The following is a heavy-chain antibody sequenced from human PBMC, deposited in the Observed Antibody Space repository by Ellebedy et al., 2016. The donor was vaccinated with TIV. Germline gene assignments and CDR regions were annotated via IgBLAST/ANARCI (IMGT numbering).Heavy chain of an antibody. D-gene: IGHD1-20*01. V-gene: IGHV4-39*01. J-gene: IGHJ5*02. CDR3: ARHQRPRHNSDWFDP. Sequence: MPSETLSLTCNVSGDSISSIIHYWDWIRQSPGKGPEWIGSIYYRGNTYYNPSLTSRVSISLDPSQNQFSLRLNSVTAADTAISYWARHQRPRHNSDWFDPWGQGTLVTVSS. CDR2: IYYRGNT. CDR1: GDSISSIIHY.